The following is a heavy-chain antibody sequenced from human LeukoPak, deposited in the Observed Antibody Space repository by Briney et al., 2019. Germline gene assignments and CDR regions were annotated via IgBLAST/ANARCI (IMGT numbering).Heavy chain of an antibody. J-gene: IGHJ5*02. CDR3: ARSSQYRATGLGWFDP. V-gene: IGHV4-59*12. Sequence: PSETLSLTCTVSGGSISSYYWSWIRQPPGKGLEWIGYIYYSGSTNYNPSLKSRVTISVDTSKNQFSLKLSSVTAADTAVYYCARSSQYRATGLGWFDPWGQGTLVTVSS. D-gene: IGHD1-26*01. CDR2: IYYSGST. CDR1: GGSISSYY.